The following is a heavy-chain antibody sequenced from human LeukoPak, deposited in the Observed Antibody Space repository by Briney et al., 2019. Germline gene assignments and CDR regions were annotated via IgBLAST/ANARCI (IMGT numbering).Heavy chain of an antibody. CDR3: ASEGNSSSWYHSFDY. CDR2: IIPIFGTA. CDR1: GGTFSSYA. Sequence: SVKVSCKASGGTFSSYAISWVRQAPGQGLEWMGGIIPIFGTANYAQKFQGRVTITADESTSAAYMELSSLRSEDTAVYYCASEGNSSSWYHSFDYWGQGTLVTVSS. V-gene: IGHV1-69*13. J-gene: IGHJ4*02. D-gene: IGHD6-13*01.